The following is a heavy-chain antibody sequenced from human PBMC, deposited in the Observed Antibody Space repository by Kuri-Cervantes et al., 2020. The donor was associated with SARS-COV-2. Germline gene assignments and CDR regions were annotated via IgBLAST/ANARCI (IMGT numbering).Heavy chain of an antibody. CDR1: GYTFINYY. V-gene: IGHV1-2*02. CDR2: INPNSGVT. D-gene: IGHD5/OR15-5a*01. J-gene: IGHJ6*02. CDR3: VRARGGVNLSNYPYYYAMDV. Sequence: ASVKVSCKASGYTFINYYMHWLRQAPGQGLEWMGWINPNSGVTNYEQKFQGAVTMTRDTSLSTVYMELSKLRSDDTAVYYCVRARGGVNLSNYPYYYAMDVWGQGTPVTVSS.